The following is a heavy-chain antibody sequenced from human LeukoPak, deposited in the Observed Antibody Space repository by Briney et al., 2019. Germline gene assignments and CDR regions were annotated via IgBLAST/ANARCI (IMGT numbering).Heavy chain of an antibody. Sequence: GGSLRLSCAASEFTFSSYGMHWVRQAPGKGLEWVAVISYDGSNKYYADSVKGRFTISRDNSKNTLYLQMDSLRAEDTAVYYCAKDTVDTAMDTYYFDYWGQGTLVTVSS. CDR3: AKDTVDTAMDTYYFDY. V-gene: IGHV3-30*18. CDR2: ISYDGSNK. D-gene: IGHD5-18*01. J-gene: IGHJ4*02. CDR1: EFTFSSYG.